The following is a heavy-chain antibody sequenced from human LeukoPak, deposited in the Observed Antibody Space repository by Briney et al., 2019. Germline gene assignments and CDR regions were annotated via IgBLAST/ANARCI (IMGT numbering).Heavy chain of an antibody. Sequence: SETLSLTCTVSGGSISSYYWSWIRQPPGKGLEWIGYISNSGSTNYNPSLKSRVTMSVDTSKNQFSLKLSSVTAADTAVYYCARDPYSIIRAFDIWGQGTMVTVSS. V-gene: IGHV4-59*01. J-gene: IGHJ3*02. CDR3: ARDPYSIIRAFDI. CDR1: GGSISSYY. D-gene: IGHD3-10*01. CDR2: ISNSGST.